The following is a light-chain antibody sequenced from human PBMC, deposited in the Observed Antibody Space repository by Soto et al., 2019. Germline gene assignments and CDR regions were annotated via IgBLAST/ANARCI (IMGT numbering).Light chain of an antibody. J-gene: IGLJ1*01. CDR1: SSDVGGYNY. CDR3: SSYSGTIYHSV. CDR2: EVS. V-gene: IGLV2-8*01. Sequence: QSALTQPPSASGSFGQSVTISCTGTSSDVGGYNYVSWYQQYPGKAPKLMIYEVSERPSGVPDRFSGSKSGNTASLTVSGLQADAEADYYCSSYSGTIYHSVFGTGTKLTVL.